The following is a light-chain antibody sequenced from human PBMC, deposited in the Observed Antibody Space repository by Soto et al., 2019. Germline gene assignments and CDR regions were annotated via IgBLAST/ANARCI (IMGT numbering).Light chain of an antibody. CDR1: QDLTNF. J-gene: IGKJ2*01. V-gene: IGKV1-33*01. CDR3: QQYVNLPYT. CDR2: DTT. Sequence: DIQMTQSPTSLAASVGDRVTISCQASQDLTNFLNWYQQKPGEAPKLLIYDTTTLGEGVPSRFSGGGSGTDFTFTINGLQPEDAAIYSCQQYVNLPYTFGQGTKLEIK.